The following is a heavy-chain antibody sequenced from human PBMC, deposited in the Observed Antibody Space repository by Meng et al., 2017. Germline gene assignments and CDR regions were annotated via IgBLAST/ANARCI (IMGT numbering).Heavy chain of an antibody. CDR1: GYTFTGYY. Sequence: ASVKVSCKASGYTFTGYYMHWVRQAPGQGLEWMGRINPNSGGTNYAQKFQGRVTMTRDTSISTAHMELSRLKSDDTAVYYCASGSIAAAGVDYWGQGTLVTVSS. CDR2: INPNSGGT. J-gene: IGHJ4*02. D-gene: IGHD6-13*01. CDR3: ASGSIAAAGVDY. V-gene: IGHV1-2*06.